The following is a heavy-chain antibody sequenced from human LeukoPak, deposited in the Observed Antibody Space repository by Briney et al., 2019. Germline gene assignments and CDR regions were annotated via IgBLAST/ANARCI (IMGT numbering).Heavy chain of an antibody. Sequence: ASVKVSCKASGHSFSAFYMHWVRQAPGQGLEWMGRIDPQRGDTKYTQKFQGRVTVTRDTSISTAYMDLSRLRSDDTAVYYCGRNRLGKALDIWGQGTMVTVSS. V-gene: IGHV1-2*06. CDR2: IDPQRGDT. CDR3: GRNRLGKALDI. J-gene: IGHJ3*02. CDR1: GHSFSAFY. D-gene: IGHD7-27*01.